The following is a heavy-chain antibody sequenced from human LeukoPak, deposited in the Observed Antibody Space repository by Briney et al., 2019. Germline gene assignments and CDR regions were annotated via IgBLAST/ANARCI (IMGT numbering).Heavy chain of an antibody. Sequence: PGGPLRLSCAASGFTFRNYAMGWVRQAPGKGLEWVSTSSGSGDDTYYADSVKGRFTISRDNSKNTLYLQMSGLRAEDTAVYYCAKFRGIPTTVTQDWGQGTLVTVSS. CDR2: SSGSGDDT. D-gene: IGHD4-17*01. J-gene: IGHJ1*01. V-gene: IGHV3-23*01. CDR3: AKFRGIPTTVTQD. CDR1: GFTFRNYA.